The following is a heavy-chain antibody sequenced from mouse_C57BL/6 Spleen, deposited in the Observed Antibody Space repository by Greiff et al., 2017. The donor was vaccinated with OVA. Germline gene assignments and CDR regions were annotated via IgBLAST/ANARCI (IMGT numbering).Heavy chain of an antibody. D-gene: IGHD1-1*01. J-gene: IGHJ3*01. CDR3: ARYYGSSSFAY. CDR2: IHPNSGST. Sequence: QVQLQQPGAELVKPGASVKLSCKASGYTFTSYWMHWVKQRPGPGLEWIGMIHPNSGSTNYNEKFKSKATLTVDKSSSTAYMQLSSLTSEDSAVYYCARYYGSSSFAYWGQGTLVTVSA. CDR1: GYTFTSYW. V-gene: IGHV1-64*01.